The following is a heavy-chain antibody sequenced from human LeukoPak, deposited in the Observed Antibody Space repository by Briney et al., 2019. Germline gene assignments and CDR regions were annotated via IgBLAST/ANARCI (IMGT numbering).Heavy chain of an antibody. V-gene: IGHV3-30*02. J-gene: IGHJ5*02. D-gene: IGHD2-21*02. CDR2: IRYDGSNK. CDR1: GFMFSSSW. Sequence: PGRSLRLSCAASGFMFSSSWMAWVRQAPGKGLEWVAFIRYDGSNKYYADSVKGRFTISRDNSKNTLYLQMNSLRAEDTAVYYCAKAVVVTAIHNWFDPWGQGTLVTVSS. CDR3: AKAVVVTAIHNWFDP.